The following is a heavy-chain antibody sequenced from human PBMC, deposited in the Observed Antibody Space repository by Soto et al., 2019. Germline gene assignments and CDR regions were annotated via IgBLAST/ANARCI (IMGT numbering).Heavy chain of an antibody. V-gene: IGHV4-31*03. CDR3: AKGSHYDILTAYHAFDY. D-gene: IGHD3-9*01. J-gene: IGHJ4*02. CDR1: GGSISSGGYY. Sequence: SETLSLTCTVSGGSISSGGYYWTWIRQHPGKGLEWIGYIYYSGSTYYNPSLKSRVTISVDTSKNQFSLKLSSVTAADTAVYYCAKGSHYDILTAYHAFDYWGPGTLVTVSS. CDR2: IYYSGST.